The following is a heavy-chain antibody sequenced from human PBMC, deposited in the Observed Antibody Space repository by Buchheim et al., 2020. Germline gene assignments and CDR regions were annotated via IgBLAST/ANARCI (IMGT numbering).Heavy chain of an antibody. CDR1: GFTFSSYA. CDR3: ATGGGYVPAAIGDFFEN. V-gene: IGHV3-21*01. Sequence: EVQLLESGGGLVQPGGSLRLSCAASGFTFSSYAMSWVRQAPGKGLEWVSSISSSSGYIYYADSVKGRFTISRDNAKNSVYLQMNSLGAEDTAVYYCATGGGYVPAAIGDFFENWGQGAL. J-gene: IGHJ4*02. D-gene: IGHD2-21*02. CDR2: ISSSSGYI.